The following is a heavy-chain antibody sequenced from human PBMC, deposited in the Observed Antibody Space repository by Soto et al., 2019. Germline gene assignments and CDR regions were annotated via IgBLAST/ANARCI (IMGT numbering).Heavy chain of an antibody. CDR1: GFTFSSYS. CDR2: ISSSSSTI. CDR3: ASQSSEWLLFAS. J-gene: IGHJ4*02. V-gene: IGHV3-48*01. D-gene: IGHD5-12*01. Sequence: VGSLRLSCAASGFTFSSYSTNWVRQAPGKGLEWVSYISSSSSTIYYADSVKGRFTISRDNAKNSLYLQMNSLRAEDTAVYYCASQSSEWLLFASWGQGTLVTVSS.